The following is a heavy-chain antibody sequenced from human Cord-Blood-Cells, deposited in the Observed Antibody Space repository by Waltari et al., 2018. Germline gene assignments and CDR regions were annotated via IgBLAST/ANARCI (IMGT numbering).Heavy chain of an antibody. CDR1: GGSFSGYY. Sequence: QVQLQQWGAGLLKPSETLSLTCAVYGGSFSGYYWSWIRQPPGKGLAWLGEINHSGNTISNTSRNSRGTISVDTSKNQFSLKLSSVTAADTAVYYCARRTYYDFWSGYYSRAFDIWGQGTMVTVSS. D-gene: IGHD3-3*01. J-gene: IGHJ3*02. V-gene: IGHV4-34*01. CDR3: ARRTYYDFWSGYYSRAFDI. CDR2: INHSGNT.